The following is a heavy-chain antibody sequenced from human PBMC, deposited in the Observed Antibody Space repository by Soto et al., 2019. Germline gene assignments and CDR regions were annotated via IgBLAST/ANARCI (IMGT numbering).Heavy chain of an antibody. CDR1: GGSISSYY. Sequence: QVQLQESGPGLVKPSETLSLTCTVSGGSISSYYWSCIRQPPGKGLEWIGYIYYSGSTNYNPSLKSRVTISVDTSKNQFSLKLSSVTAADTAVYYCARGGGNFDYWGQGTLVTVSS. J-gene: IGHJ4*02. CDR3: ARGGGNFDY. V-gene: IGHV4-59*01. D-gene: IGHD3-10*01. CDR2: IYYSGST.